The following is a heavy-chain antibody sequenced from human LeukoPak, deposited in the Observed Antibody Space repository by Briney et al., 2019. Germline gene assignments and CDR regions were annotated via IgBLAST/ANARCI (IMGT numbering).Heavy chain of an antibody. CDR2: INPNSGGT. Sequence: ASVKVSCKASGYTFTGYYMHWVRQAPGQGLEWMGWINPNSGGTNYAQKFQGRVTMTRDTSISTAYMELSRLRSDDTAVYYCAREAVAAAGSNDYWGQGTLVTVSS. V-gene: IGHV1-2*02. D-gene: IGHD6-13*01. CDR1: GYTFTGYY. CDR3: AREAVAAAGSNDY. J-gene: IGHJ4*02.